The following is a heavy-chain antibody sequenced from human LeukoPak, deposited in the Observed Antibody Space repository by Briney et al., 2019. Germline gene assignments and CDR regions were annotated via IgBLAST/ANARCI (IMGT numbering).Heavy chain of an antibody. J-gene: IGHJ5*02. CDR1: GFTFSSYA. CDR3: AKSASPDYGGWFDP. D-gene: IGHD4-23*01. V-gene: IGHV3-23*01. Sequence: GGSLRLSCAASGFTFSSYAMSWVRPAPGKGLEWVSAISGSGSSTYYADSVKGRFTISRDNSKNTLYLQMNSLRAEDTAVYYCAKSASPDYGGWFDPWGQGTLVTVSS. CDR2: ISGSGSST.